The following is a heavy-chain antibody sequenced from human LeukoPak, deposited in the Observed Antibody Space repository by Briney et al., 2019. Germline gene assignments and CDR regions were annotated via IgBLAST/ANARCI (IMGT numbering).Heavy chain of an antibody. CDR3: ARRWNYGSEYYFDY. CDR2: IYYSGST. D-gene: IGHD1-7*01. CDR1: XXSXSSYX. Sequence: SXXSXSSYXXXXXRQPPGXXXXXXGYIYYSGSTNYNPSLKSRVTISVDTSKNQFSLKLSSVTAADTAVYYCARRWNYGSEYYFDYWGQGTLVPVSS. J-gene: IGHJ4*02. V-gene: IGHV4-59*08.